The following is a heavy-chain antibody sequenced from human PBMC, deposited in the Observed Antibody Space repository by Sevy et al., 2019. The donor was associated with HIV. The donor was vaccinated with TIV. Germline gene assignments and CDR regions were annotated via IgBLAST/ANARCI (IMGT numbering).Heavy chain of an antibody. D-gene: IGHD3-22*01. CDR3: AKALNPALESMLEVNLRSLKGFDV. Sequence: GGSLRLSCVASGFTLSSYGMHWVRQAPGKGLEWVAVIRYDGSDKYYADSVKGRFTISRDNSKNTLFLQMNSLRDDDTAVYYCAKALNPALESMLEVNLRSLKGFDVWGQGTMVTVSS. CDR2: IRYDGSDK. J-gene: IGHJ3*01. V-gene: IGHV3-30*02. CDR1: GFTLSSYG.